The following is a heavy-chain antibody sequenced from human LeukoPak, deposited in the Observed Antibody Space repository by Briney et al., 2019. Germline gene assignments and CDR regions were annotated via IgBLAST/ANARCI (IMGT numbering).Heavy chain of an antibody. D-gene: IGHD1-1*01. CDR2: ISYDGSNK. J-gene: IGHJ6*03. CDR1: GFTLRNYA. CDR3: ARSKLDSVMDV. Sequence: GSPRLPRSTPGFTLRNYALPRVRPAPDQGLKWVAVISYDGSNKYYADSVKGRFTISRDNSKNTLYLQMNSLRAEDTAVYYCARSKLDSVMDVWGKGTTVTVSS. V-gene: IGHV3-30*16.